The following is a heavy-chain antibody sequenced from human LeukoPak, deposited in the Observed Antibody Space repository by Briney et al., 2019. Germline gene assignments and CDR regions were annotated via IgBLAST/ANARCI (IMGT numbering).Heavy chain of an antibody. J-gene: IGHJ4*02. Sequence: SETLSLTCTVSGGSISSDYWSWIRQPPGKGLEWIGYIYNTWTTNYNPSLKSRVTISVDMPKNQFSLKLTSVTAADTAVYYCARAFGGRVVVNNFDYWGQGTLVTVSS. D-gene: IGHD2-15*01. V-gene: IGHV4-4*09. CDR1: GGSISSDY. CDR3: ARAFGGRVVVNNFDY. CDR2: IYNTWTT.